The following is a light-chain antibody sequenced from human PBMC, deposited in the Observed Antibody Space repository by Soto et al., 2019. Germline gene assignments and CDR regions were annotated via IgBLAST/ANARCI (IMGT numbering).Light chain of an antibody. CDR3: QQYDNVPFT. CDR1: QDITNY. Sequence: DIQMTQSPSSLSASVGDRVTIICQASQDITNYLNWYQQKPGKAPKLLIYDASNLETRVPSRFSGSGSETHFSFTIIKLQPEDIATYYCQQYDNVPFTFGQGTRLEMK. CDR2: DAS. J-gene: IGKJ5*01. V-gene: IGKV1-33*01.